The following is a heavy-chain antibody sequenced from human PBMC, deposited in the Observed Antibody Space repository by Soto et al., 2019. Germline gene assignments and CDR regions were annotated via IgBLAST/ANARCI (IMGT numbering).Heavy chain of an antibody. Sequence: PGRSLRLYCVGSGFICSNNGMHWVRQTPGKGLEWVAFMSYDGSDTFYADSVKGRFTISRDNSKNTLFLHMSNLRAEDTAMYYCTIVRVADSALDHWGQGTLVTGSS. CDR3: TIVRVADSALDH. J-gene: IGHJ4*02. CDR1: GFICSNNG. V-gene: IGHV3-30*03. D-gene: IGHD3-10*02. CDR2: MSYDGSDT.